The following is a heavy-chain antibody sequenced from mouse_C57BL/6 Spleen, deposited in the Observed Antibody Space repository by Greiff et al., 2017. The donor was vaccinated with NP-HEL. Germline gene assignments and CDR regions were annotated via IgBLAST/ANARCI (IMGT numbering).Heavy chain of an antibody. Sequence: EVKRVESEGGLVQPGSSMKLSCTASGFTFSDYYMAWVRQVPEKGLEWVANINYDGSSTYYLDSLKSRFIISRDNAKNILYLQMSSLKSEDTATYYCARDNYGSSYGYFDVWGTGTTVTVSS. J-gene: IGHJ1*03. V-gene: IGHV5-16*01. CDR3: ARDNYGSSYGYFDV. D-gene: IGHD1-1*01. CDR1: GFTFSDYY. CDR2: INYDGSST.